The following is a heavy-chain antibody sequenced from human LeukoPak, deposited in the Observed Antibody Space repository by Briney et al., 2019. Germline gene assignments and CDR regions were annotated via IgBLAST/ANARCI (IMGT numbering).Heavy chain of an antibody. CDR2: IYYSGST. V-gene: IGHV4-39*01. CDR3: ARHHSYSSGWFNTYTNYYYYGMDV. CDR1: GGSISSSAYY. J-gene: IGHJ6*02. D-gene: IGHD6-19*01. Sequence: PSGTLSLTCTVSGGSISSSAYYWGWIRQPPGKGLEWIGIIYYSGSTYYTPSLKSRVTISVDTSKNQSSLKLSSVTAADTAVYYCARHHSYSSGWFNTYTNYYYYGMDVWAKGPRSPSP.